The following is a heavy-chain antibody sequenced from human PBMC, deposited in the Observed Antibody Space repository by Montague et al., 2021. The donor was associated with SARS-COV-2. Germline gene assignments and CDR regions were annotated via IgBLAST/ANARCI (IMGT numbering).Heavy chain of an antibody. CDR1: GTSIRSGGYY. D-gene: IGHD2/OR15-2a*01. V-gene: IGHV4-31*03. Sequence: TLSLTCTVSGTSIRSGGYYWTWIRQHPGKGPEWIGYIFHTGRAYYNPSLEIRVNISVDTSNNLFSLRLSSVTAADTAMYFCARVRLFYYLDYWGQGTLVTVSS. J-gene: IGHJ4*02. CDR2: IFHTGRA. CDR3: ARVRLFYYLDY.